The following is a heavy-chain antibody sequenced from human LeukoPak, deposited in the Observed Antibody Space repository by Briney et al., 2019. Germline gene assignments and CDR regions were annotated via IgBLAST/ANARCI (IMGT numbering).Heavy chain of an antibody. CDR1: GFTFSNAW. Sequence: PGRSLRLSCAASGFTFSNAWMSWVRQAPGKGLEWVGRIKSKTDGGTTDYAAPVKGRFTISRDDSKNTLYLQMNSLKTEDTAVYYCTSHRIVGARHPVYLMDYWGQGTLVTVSS. J-gene: IGHJ4*02. D-gene: IGHD1-26*01. V-gene: IGHV3-15*01. CDR3: TSHRIVGARHPVYLMDY. CDR2: IKSKTDGGTT.